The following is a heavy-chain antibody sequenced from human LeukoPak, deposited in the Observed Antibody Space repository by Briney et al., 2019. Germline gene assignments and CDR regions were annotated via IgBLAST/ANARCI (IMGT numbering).Heavy chain of an antibody. CDR3: ATLSSGYSYGTGAFDI. V-gene: IGHV1-24*01. J-gene: IGHJ3*02. D-gene: IGHD5-18*01. CDR2: FDPEDGET. CDR1: GYTLTELS. Sequence: ASVKVSCKVSGYTLTELSMHWVRQAPGKGLEWMGGFDPEDGETIYAQKFQGRVTMTEDTSTDTAYMELSSLRSEDTAVYYCATLSSGYSYGTGAFDIWGQGTMVTVSS.